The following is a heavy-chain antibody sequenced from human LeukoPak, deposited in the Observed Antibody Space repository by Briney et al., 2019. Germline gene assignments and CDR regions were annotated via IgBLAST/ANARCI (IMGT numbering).Heavy chain of an antibody. Sequence: EASVKVSCKASGYTFTSYGISWVRQAPGQGLEWMGWISAYNGNTNYAQKLQGRVTMTTDTSTSTAYMELRSLRSDDTAVYYCARSEGYCSGGSCYYFDYWGQGTLVTVSS. J-gene: IGHJ4*02. D-gene: IGHD2-15*01. CDR2: ISAYNGNT. CDR1: GYTFTSYG. V-gene: IGHV1-18*01. CDR3: ARSEGYCSGGSCYYFDY.